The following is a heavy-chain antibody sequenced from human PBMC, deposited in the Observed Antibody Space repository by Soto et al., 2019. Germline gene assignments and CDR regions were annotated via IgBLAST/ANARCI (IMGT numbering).Heavy chain of an antibody. V-gene: IGHV4-59*01. D-gene: IGHD2-8*01. J-gene: IGHJ6*02. Sequence: QVQLQESGPGLVKPSETLSLTCTVSGGSISSYYWSWIRQPPGKGLEWIGYIYYSGSTNYNPSLKSRVTISVDTSKNQFSLKVSSVTAADTAVYYCARDIMGTNYYYYGMDVWGQGTTVTVSS. CDR2: IYYSGST. CDR3: ARDIMGTNYYYYGMDV. CDR1: GGSISSYY.